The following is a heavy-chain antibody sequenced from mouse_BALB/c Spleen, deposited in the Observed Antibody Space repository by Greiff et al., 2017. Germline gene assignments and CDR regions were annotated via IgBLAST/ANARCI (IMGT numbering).Heavy chain of an antibody. CDR2: IVLGDGST. CDR1: GYTFTSYD. Sequence: QVQLQQSGAELVKPGASVKLSCKASGYTFTSYDINWVRQRPEKGREGNGWIVLGDGSTKYNEKFKGKATLTTDKYSSTASMQLSRLTSEDSAVYFCARRAMDYLGQGTSVTVSS. V-gene: IGHV1S56*01. J-gene: IGHJ4*01. CDR3: ARRAMDY.